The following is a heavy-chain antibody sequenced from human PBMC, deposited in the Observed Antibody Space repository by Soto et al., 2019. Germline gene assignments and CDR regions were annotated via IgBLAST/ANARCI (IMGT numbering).Heavy chain of an antibody. CDR2: ISGSGGGT. Sequence: AGSLRLSCGASGFTFSTYAMSWVRQAPGKGLEWVSSISGSGGGTDYADSVKGRFTVSRDNSKNTLYLQMNSLRAEDTAVYYCAKDRYCSTTSCYYGDFDYWGQGTLVTVS. V-gene: IGHV3-23*01. D-gene: IGHD2-2*01. J-gene: IGHJ4*02. CDR3: AKDRYCSTTSCYYGDFDY. CDR1: GFTFSTYA.